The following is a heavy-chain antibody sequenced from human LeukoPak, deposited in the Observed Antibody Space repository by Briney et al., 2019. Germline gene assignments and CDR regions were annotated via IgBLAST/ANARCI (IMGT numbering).Heavy chain of an antibody. D-gene: IGHD3-22*01. CDR2: IYYSGST. CDR3: ARAGSGFYDSSGYYIDAFDI. CDR1: GGSISRSNHY. J-gene: IGHJ3*02. Sequence: SETLSLTCTVSGGSISRSNHYWGWIRQPPGKGLEWIGYIYYSGSTNYNPSLKSRVTISVDKSKNQFSLKLSSVTAADTAVYYCARAGSGFYDSSGYYIDAFDIWGQGTMVTVSS. V-gene: IGHV4-61*05.